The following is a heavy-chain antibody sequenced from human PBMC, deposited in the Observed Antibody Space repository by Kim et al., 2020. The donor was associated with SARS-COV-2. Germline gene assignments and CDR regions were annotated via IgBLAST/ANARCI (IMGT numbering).Heavy chain of an antibody. V-gene: IGHV1-46*01. Sequence: YEQKFQGRVTMTRDTSTSTVYMELSSLRSEDTAVYYCARTMVRGVIILRYWGQGTLVTVSS. D-gene: IGHD3-10*01. CDR3: ARTMVRGVIILRY. J-gene: IGHJ4*02.